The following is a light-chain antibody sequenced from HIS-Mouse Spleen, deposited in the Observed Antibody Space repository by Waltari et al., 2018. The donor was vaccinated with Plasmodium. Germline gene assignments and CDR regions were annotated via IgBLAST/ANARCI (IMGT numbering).Light chain of an antibody. V-gene: IGLV3-10*01. J-gene: IGLJ3*02. CDR1: AFPNKY. Sequence: SSELTQPPSVAVSPGQTARITCTGDAFPNKYPYWYQQKSGQAPVLGIYEDSKRPSGIPERFSGSSSGTMATLTISGAQVEDEADYYCYSTDSSGNHRVFGGGTKLTVL. CDR2: EDS. CDR3: YSTDSSGNHRV.